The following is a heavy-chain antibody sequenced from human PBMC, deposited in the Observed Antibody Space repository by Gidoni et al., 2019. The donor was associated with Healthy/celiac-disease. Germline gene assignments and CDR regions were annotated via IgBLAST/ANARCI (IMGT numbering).Heavy chain of an antibody. D-gene: IGHD3-10*01. V-gene: IGHV3-33*01. J-gene: IGHJ4*02. CDR2: IWYDGINK. Sequence: QVQLVESGGGVVQPGRSLRLSCDASGFTFSSYGMHWVRQAPGKGLEWVAVIWYDGINKYYADSVKGRFTISRDNSKNTLYLQMNSLRAEDTAVYYCARDPAFGESLDYWGQGTLVTVSS. CDR1: GFTFSSYG. CDR3: ARDPAFGESLDY.